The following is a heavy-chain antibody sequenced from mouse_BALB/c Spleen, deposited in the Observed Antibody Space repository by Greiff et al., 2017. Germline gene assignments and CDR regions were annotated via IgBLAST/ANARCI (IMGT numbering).Heavy chain of an antibody. J-gene: IGHJ3*01. Sequence: VQLQQSGPQLVRPGASVKISCKASGYSFTSYWMHWVKQRPGQGLEWIGEIDPSDSYTNYNQKFKGKATLTVDKSSSTAYMQLSSLTSEDSAVYYCASAIYDGYSYWGQGTLVTVSA. D-gene: IGHD2-3*01. V-gene: IGHV1-69*02. CDR3: ASAIYDGYSY. CDR1: GYSFTSYW. CDR2: IDPSDSYT.